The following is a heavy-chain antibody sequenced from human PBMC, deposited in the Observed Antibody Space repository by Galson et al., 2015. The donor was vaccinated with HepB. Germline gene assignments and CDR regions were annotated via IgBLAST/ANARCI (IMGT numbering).Heavy chain of an antibody. CDR2: IFSNDEK. Sequence: PALVKPTQTLTLTCTVSGFSLSNARMGVSWIRQPPGKALEWLAHIFSNDEKSYSTSLKSRLTISKDTSKSQVVLTMTNMDPVDTATYCCARVQLELRLGWYFDLWGRGTLVTVSS. CDR3: ARVQLELRLGWYFDL. V-gene: IGHV2-26*01. CDR1: GFSLSNARMG. D-gene: IGHD1-7*01. J-gene: IGHJ2*01.